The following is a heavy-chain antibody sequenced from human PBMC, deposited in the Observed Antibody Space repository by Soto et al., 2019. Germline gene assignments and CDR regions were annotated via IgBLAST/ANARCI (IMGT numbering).Heavy chain of an antibody. Sequence: HPGGSLRLSCAASGFTFNTDTMHWVRQAPGKGLEWVALISDDGSNKHYADYVKGRFSISRDNSKYTLYLQLNSLRPEDTAVYYCARDAIYYNTSGFSLYYFDYWSQGSLVPVSS. V-gene: IGHV3-30-3*01. D-gene: IGHD3-22*01. J-gene: IGHJ4*02. CDR3: ARDAIYYNTSGFSLYYFDY. CDR1: GFTFNTDT. CDR2: ISDDGSNK.